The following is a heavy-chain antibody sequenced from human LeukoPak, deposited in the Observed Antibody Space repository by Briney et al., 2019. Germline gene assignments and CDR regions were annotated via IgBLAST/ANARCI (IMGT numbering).Heavy chain of an antibody. CDR3: ARTTPPDYYDSSGDY. J-gene: IGHJ4*02. CDR1: GGSISSYY. D-gene: IGHD3-22*01. CDR2: IYYSGST. V-gene: IGHV4-59*08. Sequence: PSETLSLTCTVSGGSISSYYWSWIRQPPGKGLEWIGYIYYSGSTNYNPSLKSRVTISVDTSKNQFSLKLSSVTAADTAVYYCARTTPPDYYDSSGDYWGQGTLVTVSS.